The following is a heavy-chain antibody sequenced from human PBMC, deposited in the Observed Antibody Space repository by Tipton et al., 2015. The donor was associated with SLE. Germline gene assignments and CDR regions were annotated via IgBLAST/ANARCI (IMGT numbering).Heavy chain of an antibody. V-gene: IGHV4-61*02. CDR3: ARRYNWNYKDYFDY. Sequence: TLSLTCSVSGGSISSGNSYWGWIRQPVGKGLEWIGRIYSLGSTTYNPTLKSRVTLSLDMSKNQFSLKLSSVTAADTAVYYCARRYNWNYKDYFDYWGQGTPVTVSS. CDR1: GGSISSGNSY. D-gene: IGHD1-7*01. J-gene: IGHJ4*02. CDR2: IYSLGST.